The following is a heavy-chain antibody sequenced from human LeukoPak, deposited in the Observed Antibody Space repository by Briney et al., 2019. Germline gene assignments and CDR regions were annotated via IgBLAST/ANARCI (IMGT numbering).Heavy chain of an antibody. Sequence: SETLSLTCTVSGGPISSYYWSWIRQPPGKGLEWIGYIYYSGSTNYNPSLKSRVTISVDTSKNQFSLKLSSVTAADTAVYYCARQAAAGLDYWGQGTLVTVSS. CDR2: IYYSGST. J-gene: IGHJ4*02. CDR3: ARQAAAGLDY. CDR1: GGPISSYY. V-gene: IGHV4-59*08. D-gene: IGHD6-13*01.